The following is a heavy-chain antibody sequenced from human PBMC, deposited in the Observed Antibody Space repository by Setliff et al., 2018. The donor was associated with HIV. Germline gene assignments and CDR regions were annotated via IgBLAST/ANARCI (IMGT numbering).Heavy chain of an antibody. CDR1: GYTFTDFG. V-gene: IGHV1-18*04. Sequence: ASVKVSCKASGYTFTDFGLSWVRQAPGQGLEWMGWISNNNDNTDYAQDLQGRVTLTTDTSTATAYLELRSLRSDDTAVYFCTRRINFGSGYYKDHAFDLWGQGTMVTVSS. J-gene: IGHJ3*01. CDR3: TRRINFGSGYYKDHAFDL. CDR2: ISNNNDNT. D-gene: IGHD3-3*01.